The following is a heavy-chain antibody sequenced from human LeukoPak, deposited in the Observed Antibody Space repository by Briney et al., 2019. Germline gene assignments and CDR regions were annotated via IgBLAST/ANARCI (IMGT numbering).Heavy chain of an antibody. D-gene: IGHD6-13*01. J-gene: IGHJ4*02. CDR2: INWNGRST. V-gene: IGHV3-20*04. CDR1: GFTFDDYG. CDR3: ARGLATAGTPY. Sequence: GGSLRLSCAASGFTFDDYGMSWVRQAPGKGLEWVSGINWNGRSTAYADSVKGRFTISRDNAKNSLYLQMNSLRAEDTALYYCARGLATAGTPYWGQGTLVTVSS.